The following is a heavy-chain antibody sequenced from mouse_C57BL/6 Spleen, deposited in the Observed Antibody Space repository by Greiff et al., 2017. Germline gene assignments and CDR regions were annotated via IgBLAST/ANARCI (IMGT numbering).Heavy chain of an antibody. V-gene: IGHV1-64*01. CDR3: ASPKGGYGVGYFDY. J-gene: IGHJ2*01. CDR1: GYTFTSYW. D-gene: IGHD2-2*01. CDR2: IHPNSGST. Sequence: QVQLQQPGAELVKPGASVKLSCKASGYTFTSYWMHWVKQRPGQGLEWIGMIHPNSGSTNYNEKFKSKATLTVDKSSSTAYMQLSSLTSEDSAVYYCASPKGGYGVGYFDYWGQGTTLTVSS.